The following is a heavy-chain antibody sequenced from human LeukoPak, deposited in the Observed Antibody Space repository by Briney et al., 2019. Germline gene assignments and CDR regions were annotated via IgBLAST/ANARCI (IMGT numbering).Heavy chain of an antibody. Sequence: SETLSLTCTVSGGSISSYYWSWIRQPPGKGLEWIGYIYYSGSTNYNPSLKSRVTISVDTSKNQFSLKLSSVTAADTAVYYCASVPYSYGRAAAFDIWGQGTMVTVS. J-gene: IGHJ3*02. CDR1: GGSISSYY. CDR3: ASVPYSYGRAAAFDI. D-gene: IGHD5-18*01. V-gene: IGHV4-59*01. CDR2: IYYSGST.